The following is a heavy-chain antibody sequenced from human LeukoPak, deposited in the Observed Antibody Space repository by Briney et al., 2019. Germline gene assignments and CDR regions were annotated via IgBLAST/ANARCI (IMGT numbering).Heavy chain of an antibody. CDR2: INPNSGGT. V-gene: IGHV1-2*02. CDR1: GYTFTGYY. CDR3: ARAPDTAMPKGYYYYMDV. D-gene: IGHD5-18*01. Sequence: GASVKVSCKASGYTFTGYYMHWVRQAPGQGLEWMGWINPNSGGTNYAQKFQGRVTMTRDTSISTAYMELSRLRSEDTAVYYCARAPDTAMPKGYYYYMDVWGKGTTVTVSS. J-gene: IGHJ6*03.